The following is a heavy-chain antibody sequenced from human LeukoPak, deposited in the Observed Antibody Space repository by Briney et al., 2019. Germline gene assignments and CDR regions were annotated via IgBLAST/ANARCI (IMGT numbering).Heavy chain of an antibody. D-gene: IGHD3-10*01. CDR2: ISAYNGNT. J-gene: IGHJ4*02. V-gene: IGHV1-18*01. Sequence: ASVKVSCKASGYTFTSYGISWVRQAPGQGLEWMGWISAYNGNTNYAQKLQGRVTMTTDTSTSTAYMELRSLRSDDTAVYYCARDSGELLRYGTIPLDYWGQGTLVTVSS. CDR3: ARDSGELLRYGTIPLDY. CDR1: GYTFTSYG.